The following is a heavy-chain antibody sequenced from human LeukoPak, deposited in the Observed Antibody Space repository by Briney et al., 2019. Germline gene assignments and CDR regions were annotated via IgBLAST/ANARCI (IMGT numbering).Heavy chain of an antibody. J-gene: IGHJ4*02. D-gene: IGHD6-19*01. V-gene: IGHV3-30*18. CDR1: GFTFSNYG. Sequence: PGRSLRLSCAASGFTFSNYGMHWVRQAPGKGLEWVSLISYDGSNKYYADSVKGRFTISRDNSKNTLYLQMNSLRAEDTAVYYCAKWAHPSTLAVAGNVDYWGQGTLVTVSS. CDR2: ISYDGSNK. CDR3: AKWAHPSTLAVAGNVDY.